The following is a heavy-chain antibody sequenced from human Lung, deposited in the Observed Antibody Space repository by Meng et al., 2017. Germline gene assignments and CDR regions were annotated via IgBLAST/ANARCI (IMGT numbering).Heavy chain of an antibody. CDR1: GGSIRRSNW. CDR3: ARGLGEAVVPRTMFDY. Sequence: LTGSGPRLVKPSRTLSLDCGVSGGSIRRSNWWSWVRQPPGKGLEWIGEIYHSGGTKYNPSLKSRVTISVDKSKNQFSLKLSSVTAADTAVYYCARGLGEAVVPRTMFDYWGQGTLVTVSS. V-gene: IGHV4-4*02. D-gene: IGHD2-2*01. J-gene: IGHJ4*02. CDR2: IYHSGGT.